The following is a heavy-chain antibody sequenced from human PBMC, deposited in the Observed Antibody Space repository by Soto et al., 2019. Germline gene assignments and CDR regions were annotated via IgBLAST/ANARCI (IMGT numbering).Heavy chain of an antibody. CDR1: GVTFSIAW. CDR2: IKSIRAGGTT. V-gene: IGHV3-15*07. Sequence: ESGGGLVEPGGSLRLSCAASGVTFSIAWMSWVRQAPGKGLEWVGRIKSIRAGGTTDYAAPVRGRFTISRDDSKSTLYLQMNSLKTEDTAVYYCTADPPSGSFLIDYWGQGTLVAVSS. J-gene: IGHJ4*02. D-gene: IGHD1-26*01. CDR3: TADPPSGSFLIDY.